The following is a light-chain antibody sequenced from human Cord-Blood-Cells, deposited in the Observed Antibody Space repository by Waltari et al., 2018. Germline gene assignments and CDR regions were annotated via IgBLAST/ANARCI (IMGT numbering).Light chain of an antibody. CDR1: SSDVGSYNV. CDR2: EGS. J-gene: IGLJ1*01. V-gene: IGLV2-23*01. CDR3: CSYAGSSTYV. Sequence: QSALTQPASVSGSPGQSITISCTGPSSDVGSYNVFSWYQQHPGKAPKLMIYEGSKRPSGVSNRFSGSKSGNTASLTISGLQAEDEADYYCCSYAGSSTYVFGTGTKVTVL.